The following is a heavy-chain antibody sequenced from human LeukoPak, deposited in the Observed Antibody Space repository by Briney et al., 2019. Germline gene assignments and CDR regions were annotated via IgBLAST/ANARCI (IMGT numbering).Heavy chain of an antibody. J-gene: IGHJ4*02. Sequence: GGSLRLSCAASGFTVSSNYMSWVRQAPGKGLEWVSVIYSGGSTYYADSVKGRFTISRNNSKNTLYLQMNSLRAEDTAVYYCATSSIGDPDYWGQGTLVTVSS. CDR2: IYSGGST. V-gene: IGHV3-66*02. CDR3: ATSSIGDPDY. CDR1: GFTVSSNY. D-gene: IGHD3-16*01.